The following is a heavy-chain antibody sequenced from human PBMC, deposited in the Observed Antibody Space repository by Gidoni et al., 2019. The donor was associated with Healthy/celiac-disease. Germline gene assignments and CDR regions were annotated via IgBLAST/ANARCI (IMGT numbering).Heavy chain of an antibody. CDR2: SYYTGST. D-gene: IGHD5-12*01. Sequence: QVQLQESGPGLVKPSETLSPTCTVLGGSVSSGSYYWSWIRQPPGKGLEWIGYSYYTGSTNYNPSLKSRVTISVATSKNQFSLKLSSVTAADTAVYYCARDLWGDGYNPDAFDIWGQGTMVTVSS. J-gene: IGHJ3*02. CDR3: ARDLWGDGYNPDAFDI. CDR1: GGSVSSGSYY. V-gene: IGHV4-61*01.